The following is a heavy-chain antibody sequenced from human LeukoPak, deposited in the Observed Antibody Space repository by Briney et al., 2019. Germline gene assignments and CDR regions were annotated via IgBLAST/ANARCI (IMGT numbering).Heavy chain of an antibody. J-gene: IGHJ4*02. D-gene: IGHD3-22*01. CDR3: ARGSGEYYYDSSGYYPPFDY. CDR2: IYYSGSN. CDR1: GGSISSYY. V-gene: IGHV4-59*01. Sequence: PSETLSLTCTVSGGSISSYYWSWIRQPPGKGLEWIGYIYYSGSNNYNPSLKSRVTISVDTSKNQFSLKLSSVTAADTAVYYCARGSGEYYYDSSGYYPPFDYWGQGTLVTVSS.